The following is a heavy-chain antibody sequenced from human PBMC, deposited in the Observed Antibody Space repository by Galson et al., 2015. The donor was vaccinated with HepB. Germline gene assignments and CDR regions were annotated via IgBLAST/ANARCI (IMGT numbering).Heavy chain of an antibody. V-gene: IGHV1-69*13. CDR2: IIPIFGTA. D-gene: IGHD1-26*01. Sequence: SVKVSCKASGGTFSSYAISWVRQAPGQGLEWMGGIIPIFGTANYAQKFQGRVTITADESTSTAYMELSSLRAEDTAVYYCAREKWEPGDLGIDYWGQGTLVTVSS. CDR1: GGTFSSYA. CDR3: AREKWEPGDLGIDY. J-gene: IGHJ4*02.